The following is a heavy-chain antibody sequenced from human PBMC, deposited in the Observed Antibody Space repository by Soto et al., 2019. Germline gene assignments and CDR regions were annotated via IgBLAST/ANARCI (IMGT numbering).Heavy chain of an antibody. CDR3: ARPTGGHDAGGNYMDV. V-gene: IGHV1-69*02. D-gene: IGHD2-8*02. J-gene: IGHJ6*03. CDR1: GGSLSSYP. CDR2: IIPIVGLT. Sequence: QVQLLQSGSEVKKPGSSVKVSCRASGGSLSSYPVTWVRQAPGQGLEWMGRIIPIVGLTNYAQKFQGRVTITADKSTSTADMELSSLRSDDTAGYYCARPTGGHDAGGNYMDVWGKGTTVIVSS.